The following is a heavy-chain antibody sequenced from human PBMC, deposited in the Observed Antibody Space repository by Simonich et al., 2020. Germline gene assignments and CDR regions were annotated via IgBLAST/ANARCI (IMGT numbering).Heavy chain of an antibody. CDR1: GFTFSSYS. CDR2: ISSSSSYI. Sequence: GGGLVKPGGSLRLSCAASGFTFSSYSVNGVRQAPGKGLEWVSSISSSSSYIYYADSVKSRFTISRDNAKNSLYLQMNSLRAEDTAVYYCARDTSYYGSGSYYFDYWGQGTLVTVSS. CDR3: ARDTSYYGSGSYYFDY. V-gene: IGHV3-21*01. J-gene: IGHJ4*02. D-gene: IGHD3-10*01.